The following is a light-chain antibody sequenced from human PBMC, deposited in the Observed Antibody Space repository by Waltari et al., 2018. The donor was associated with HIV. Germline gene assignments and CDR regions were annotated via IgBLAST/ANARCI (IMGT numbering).Light chain of an antibody. V-gene: IGLV2-14*01. CDR1: SSVVGGCNC. CDR3: SSYTSSSTWV. J-gene: IGLJ3*02. Sequence: QSAPTQPASVSGSPGQSTTIPCTGTSSVVGGCNCVFWYQQYPDKATKLMIYDVSHRPSWASNRLSGSKSGNTASLTISGLQAEDEADYYCSSYTSSSTWVFGGGTKLTVL. CDR2: DVS.